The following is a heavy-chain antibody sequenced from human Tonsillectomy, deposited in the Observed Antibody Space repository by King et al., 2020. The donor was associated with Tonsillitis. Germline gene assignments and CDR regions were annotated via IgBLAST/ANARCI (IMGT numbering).Heavy chain of an antibody. CDR1: GGSISSYY. CDR3: ARLHYDYVWGSYRGDHYYYMDV. D-gene: IGHD3-16*02. CDR2: IYYSGST. V-gene: IGHV4-59*01. J-gene: IGHJ6*03. Sequence: VQLQESGPGLVKPSETLSLTCTVSGGSISSYYWSWIRQPPGKGLEWIGYIYYSGSTNYNPSLKSRFTLSVDTYKNQFSLKLSSLNAAETAVYYCARLHYDYVWGSYRGDHYYYMDVWGKGTTVTVSS.